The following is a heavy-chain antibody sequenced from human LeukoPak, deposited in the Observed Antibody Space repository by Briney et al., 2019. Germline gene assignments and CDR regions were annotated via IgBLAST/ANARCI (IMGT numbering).Heavy chain of an antibody. J-gene: IGHJ3*02. V-gene: IGHV4-38-2*02. CDR2: IYQSGHT. CDR3: ARQVATKGEWAFDI. CDR1: DYSINSGYY. D-gene: IGHD5-12*01. Sequence: SETLSLTCSVSDYSINSGYYWGWIRQPPGKGLEWIGGIYQSGHTYYNPSLKSRVTISVDTSKNQFSLELNSVIAADTAVYYCARQVATKGEWAFDIWGQGTLVTVSS.